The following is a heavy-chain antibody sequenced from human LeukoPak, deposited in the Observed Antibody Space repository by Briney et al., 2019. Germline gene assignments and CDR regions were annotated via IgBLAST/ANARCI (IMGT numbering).Heavy chain of an antibody. CDR2: IYYSGST. D-gene: IGHD3-22*01. CDR1: GGSISSSSYY. J-gene: IGHJ4*02. Sequence: SETLSLTCTVSGGSISSSSYYWGWIRQPPGKGLEWIGSIYYSGSTYYNPSLKSRVTISVDTSKNQFSLKLSSVTAADTAVYYCAGLPTTAIVVAYFDYWGQGTLVTVSS. CDR3: AGLPTTAIVVAYFDY. V-gene: IGHV4-39*01.